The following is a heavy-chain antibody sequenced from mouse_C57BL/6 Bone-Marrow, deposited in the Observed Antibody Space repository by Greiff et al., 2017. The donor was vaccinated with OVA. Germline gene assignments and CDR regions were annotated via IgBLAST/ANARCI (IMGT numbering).Heavy chain of an antibody. V-gene: IGHV5-9*01. Sequence: EVKVVESGGGLVKPGGSLKLSCAASGFTFSSYTMSWVRQTPEKRLEWVATISGGGGNTYYPDSVKGRFTISRDNAKNTLYLQMSSLRSADTALYYCASYIYYDYPYAMDYWGQGTSVTVSS. J-gene: IGHJ4*01. CDR3: ASYIYYDYPYAMDY. D-gene: IGHD2-4*01. CDR2: ISGGGGNT. CDR1: GFTFSSYT.